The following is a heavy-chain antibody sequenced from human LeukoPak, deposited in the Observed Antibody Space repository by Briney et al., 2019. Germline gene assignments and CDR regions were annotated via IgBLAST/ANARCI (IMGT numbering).Heavy chain of an antibody. J-gene: IGHJ4*02. CDR1: GFTFSSYA. CDR2: ISYDGSNK. Sequence: GGSLRLSCAASGFTFSSYAMHWVRQAPGKGLEWVAVISYDGSNKYYADSVKGRFTISRDNSKNTLYLQMNSLRAEDTAVYYCARSMVDFDYWGQGTPVTVSS. D-gene: IGHD2-15*01. V-gene: IGHV3-30*04. CDR3: ARSMVDFDY.